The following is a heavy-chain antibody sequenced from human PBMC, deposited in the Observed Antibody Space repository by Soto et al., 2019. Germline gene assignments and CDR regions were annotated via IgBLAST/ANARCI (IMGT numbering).Heavy chain of an antibody. CDR1: GFTFSPHA. Sequence: EVQLLESGGGLVQPGGSLRLSCAASGFTFSPHAMSWVRQAPGKGLEWVSSTNDSGGRSYHAGSVRGRFTISRDNSKNTLYLQMNSLRADDTAIYYCAKDKMEQWLVGGYYDYWGQGALVTVSS. CDR2: TNDSGGRS. V-gene: IGHV3-23*01. CDR3: AKDKMEQWLVGGYYDY. D-gene: IGHD6-19*01. J-gene: IGHJ4*02.